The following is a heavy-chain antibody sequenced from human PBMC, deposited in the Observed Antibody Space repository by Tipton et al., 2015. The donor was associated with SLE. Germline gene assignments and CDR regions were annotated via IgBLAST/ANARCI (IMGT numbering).Heavy chain of an antibody. D-gene: IGHD3-3*01. CDR3: ARGITIFGVVIRDYYYYMDV. CDR2: TYYSGST. CDR1: GGSISSYY. J-gene: IGHJ6*03. Sequence: TLSLTCIVSGGSISSYYWSWIRQPPGKGLEWFGYTYYSGSTHYNPSLKSRVTISVDTSKNQFSLKLSSVTAADPAVYYCARGITIFGVVIRDYYYYMDVWGKGTTVTVSS. V-gene: IGHV4-59*01.